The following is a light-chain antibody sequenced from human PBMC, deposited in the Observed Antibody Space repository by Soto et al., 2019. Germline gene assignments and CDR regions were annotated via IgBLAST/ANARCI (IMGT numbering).Light chain of an antibody. V-gene: IGKV3-11*01. CDR1: QSVSSY. J-gene: IGKJ1*01. Sequence: EIVLTQSPATLSLSPGERATLSCRASQSVSSYLAWYQQKPGQAPRLLMYDTSNRAPGIPARFSGSGSGTDFTLTISILDPEDFAVYFCQQRSKFLWTFGQGTKVDI. CDR3: QQRSKFLWT. CDR2: DTS.